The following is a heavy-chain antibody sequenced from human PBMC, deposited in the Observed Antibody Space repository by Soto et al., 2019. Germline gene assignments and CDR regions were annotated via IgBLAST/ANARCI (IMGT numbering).Heavy chain of an antibody. D-gene: IGHD2-21*02. J-gene: IGHJ4*02. CDR2: IYYSGTT. CDR3: ATFVVPASRHTGFDF. V-gene: IGHV4-39*01. CDR1: GGSISTSNYY. Sequence: PSETLSLTCTVSGGSISTSNYYWGWFRQPPGKGLDWIGNIYYSGTTYYNPSLKSRVTISVDTSKNQFSLKLNSVTAADTAVYYCATFVVPASRHTGFDFWGPGTLVTVSS.